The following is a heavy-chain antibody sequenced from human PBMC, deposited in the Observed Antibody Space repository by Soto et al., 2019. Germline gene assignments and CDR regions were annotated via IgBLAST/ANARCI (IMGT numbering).Heavy chain of an antibody. V-gene: IGHV3-30*18. J-gene: IGHJ5*02. CDR1: GFTFSSYG. Sequence: QVQLVESGGGVVQPGRSLRLSCAASGFTFSSYGMHWVRQAPGKGLEWVALMSYDGSIKHYADSVKGRFTISRDNSKNTLYVQMNSLRVEDTALYYCAKHMDYGSGSPPFDPWGQGTLVIVSS. D-gene: IGHD3-10*01. CDR2: MSYDGSIK. CDR3: AKHMDYGSGSPPFDP.